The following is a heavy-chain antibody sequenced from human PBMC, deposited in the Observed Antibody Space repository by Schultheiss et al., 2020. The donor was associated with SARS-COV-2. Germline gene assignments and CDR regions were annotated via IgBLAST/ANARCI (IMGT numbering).Heavy chain of an antibody. CDR1: GGSISSSSYY. D-gene: IGHD1-26*01. Sequence: SQTLSLTCTVSGGSISSSSYYWGWIRQPAGKGLEWIGRIYTSGSTNYNPSLKSRVTISVDTSKNQFSLKLSSVTAADTAVYYCARYSGSSAQFDYWGQGTLVTVSS. CDR2: IYTSGST. V-gene: IGHV4-61*02. CDR3: ARYSGSSAQFDY. J-gene: IGHJ4*02.